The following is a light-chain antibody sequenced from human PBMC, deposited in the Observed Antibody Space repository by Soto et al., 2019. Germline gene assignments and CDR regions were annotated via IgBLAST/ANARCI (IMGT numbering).Light chain of an antibody. Sequence: QSVRTQPPSVSGGPGQRVTISCTGSSSNFGAGYDVQWYQQLPGTAPKLLMYGNSNRPSGVPDRFSGSKSGTSASLAITGLQAEDEADYYCQSYDSSLTALYVFGIGTKVTV. CDR1: SSNFGAGYD. V-gene: IGLV1-40*01. J-gene: IGLJ1*01. CDR3: QSYDSSLTALYV. CDR2: GNS.